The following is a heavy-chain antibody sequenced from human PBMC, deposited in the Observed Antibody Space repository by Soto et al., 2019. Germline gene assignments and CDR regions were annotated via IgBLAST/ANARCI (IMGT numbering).Heavy chain of an antibody. J-gene: IGHJ6*02. Sequence: QVQLVESGGGVVQPGRSLRLSCAASGFTFSSYAMHWVRQAPGKGLEWVAVISYDGRNKYYADSVKGRFTISRDNSKNTLYLQMNSLRAEDTAVYYCANSRGDWLRFGYGMDVWGQGTTVTVSS. V-gene: IGHV3-30*04. CDR3: ANSRGDWLRFGYGMDV. D-gene: IGHD5-12*01. CDR2: ISYDGRNK. CDR1: GFTFSSYA.